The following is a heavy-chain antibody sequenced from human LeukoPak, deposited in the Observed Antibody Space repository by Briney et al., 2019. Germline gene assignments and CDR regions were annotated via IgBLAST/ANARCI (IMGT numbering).Heavy chain of an antibody. CDR1: GYSFTSYW. CDR2: IYPGDSDT. D-gene: IGHD1-26*01. J-gene: IGHJ6*02. Sequence: GESLKISCKGSGYSFTSYWICWVRQMPGKGLEWMGIIYPGDSDTRYSPSFQGQVTISADKSISTAYLQWSSLKASDTAMYYCARHEGIVGATTTSFYGMDVWGQGTTVTVSS. CDR3: ARHEGIVGATTTSFYGMDV. V-gene: IGHV5-51*01.